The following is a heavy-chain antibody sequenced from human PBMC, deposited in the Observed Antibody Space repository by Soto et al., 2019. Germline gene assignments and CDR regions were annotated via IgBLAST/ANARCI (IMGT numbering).Heavy chain of an antibody. D-gene: IGHD2-15*01. CDR2: IIPIFGTA. Sequence: QVQLVQSGAEVKKPGSSVKVSCKASGGTFSSYAISWVRQAPGQGLEWMGGIIPIFGTANYAQKFQGRVTITADKSTSTAYLEWSSLRSEDTAVYYCARESGYCSGVSCYFLPGIDCWGQGTLVTVSS. J-gene: IGHJ4*02. V-gene: IGHV1-69*14. CDR3: ARESGYCSGVSCYFLPGIDC. CDR1: GGTFSSYA.